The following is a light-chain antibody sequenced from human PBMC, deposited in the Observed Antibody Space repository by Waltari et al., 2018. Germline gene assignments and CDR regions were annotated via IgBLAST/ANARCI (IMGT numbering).Light chain of an antibody. CDR1: QDISTS. Sequence: EIVLTQSPDFQSVTPKEKVTITCRASQDISTSLHWYQQKPDQSPKLLIKYASESFSGVPSRFSGSGSGTHFTLTINSLEAEYAATYYCQQSRSFPLTFGGGTKVEIK. J-gene: IGKJ4*01. V-gene: IGKV6-21*01. CDR2: YAS. CDR3: QQSRSFPLT.